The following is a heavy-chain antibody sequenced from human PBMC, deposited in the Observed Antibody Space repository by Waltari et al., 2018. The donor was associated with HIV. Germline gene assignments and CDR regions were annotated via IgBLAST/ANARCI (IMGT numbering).Heavy chain of an antibody. J-gene: IGHJ4*02. CDR2: VRDIDST. V-gene: IGHV3-23*01. CDR3: AKDDRASRGLDD. D-gene: IGHD5-12*01. CDR1: GFRSGNYS. Sequence: EVQLLESGGGLVQPGGYLRLSCAASGFRSGNYSMSWVRQAPGKGLEWVAVVRDIDSTYYVDSVKGRFIISRDDSKDSLYLQMNSLRVEDTAVYYCAKDDRASRGLDDWGQGTLVTVSS.